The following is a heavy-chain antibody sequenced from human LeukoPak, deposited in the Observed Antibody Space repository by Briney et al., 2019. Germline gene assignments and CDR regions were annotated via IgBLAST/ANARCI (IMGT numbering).Heavy chain of an antibody. CDR1: GFTFSSYG. Sequence: GGSLRLSCAASGFTFSSYGMHWVRHAPGKGLEWVAVISYDGSNKYYADSVKGRFTISRDNSKNTLYLQMNSLRAEDTAVYYCAKLSGRAVAGTLGYWGQGTLVTVSS. V-gene: IGHV3-30*18. D-gene: IGHD6-19*01. J-gene: IGHJ4*02. CDR3: AKLSGRAVAGTLGY. CDR2: ISYDGSNK.